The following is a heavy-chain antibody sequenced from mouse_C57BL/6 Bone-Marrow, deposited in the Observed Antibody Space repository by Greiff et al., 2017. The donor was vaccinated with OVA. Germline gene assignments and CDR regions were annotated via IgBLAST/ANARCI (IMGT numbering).Heavy chain of an antibody. Sequence: QVQLQQSGAELVKPGASVKISCKASGYAFSSYWMNWVKQRPGKGLEWIGQIYPGDGDTNYNGKFKGKATLTADKSSSTAYMQLSSLTSEDSAVDFCARCPAYYYVDYWGQGTTLTVSS. J-gene: IGHJ2*01. CDR2: IYPGDGDT. D-gene: IGHD2-10*01. CDR1: GYAFSSYW. CDR3: ARCPAYYYVDY. V-gene: IGHV1-80*01.